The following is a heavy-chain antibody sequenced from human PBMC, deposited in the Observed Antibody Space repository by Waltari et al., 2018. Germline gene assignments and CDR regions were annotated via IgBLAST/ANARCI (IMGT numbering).Heavy chain of an antibody. V-gene: IGHV1-2*02. J-gene: IGHJ4*02. CDR1: GYTFTGYY. Sequence: QVQLVQSGAEVTKPGDSVKVSCKASGYTFTGYYIHWVRQAHGQGLEWMGWINPNSGGTNYAQKFRGRVTMTRDTSISTAYMELSRLRSDDTAVYYCARDGELSLYQNYWGQGTLVTVSS. D-gene: IGHD3-16*02. CDR2: INPNSGGT. CDR3: ARDGELSLYQNY.